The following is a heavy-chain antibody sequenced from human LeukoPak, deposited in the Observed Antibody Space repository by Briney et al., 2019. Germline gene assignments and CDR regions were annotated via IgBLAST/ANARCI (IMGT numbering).Heavy chain of an antibody. V-gene: IGHV4-39*01. CDR3: AKSGGYGLIDY. CDR2: IYYSGST. D-gene: IGHD1-26*01. J-gene: IGHJ4*02. Sequence: PSGTLSLTCAVSGGSISRNSYYWGWIRQPPGKGLEWIGSIYYSGSTYYNASLQSRVTISIDTSKNQFSLRLNSVTAADTAMYYCAKSGGYGLIDYWGQGTLVTVSS. CDR1: GGSISRNSYY.